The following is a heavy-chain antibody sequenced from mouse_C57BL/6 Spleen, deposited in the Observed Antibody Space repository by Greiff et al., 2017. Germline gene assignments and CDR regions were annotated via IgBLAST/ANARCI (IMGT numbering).Heavy chain of an antibody. J-gene: IGHJ4*01. D-gene: IGHD2-14*01. CDR2: IDPSDSDT. CDR3: ARWNHRDAMDD. CDR1: GYTFTSYW. Sequence: QVQLQQPGAELVRPGSSVKLSCKASGYTFTSYWMHWVKQRPIQGLEWIGNIDPSDSDTHYNQKFKDKATLPVDKSSSTAYMQLSSLTSEDSAVYYCARWNHRDAMDDWGQGTSVTVSS. V-gene: IGHV1-52*01.